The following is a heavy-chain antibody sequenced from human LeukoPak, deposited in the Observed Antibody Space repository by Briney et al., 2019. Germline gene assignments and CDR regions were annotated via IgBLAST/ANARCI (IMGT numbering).Heavy chain of an antibody. J-gene: IGHJ6*02. CDR2: ISAYNGNT. Sequence: ASVTVSCKASGYTFTSYGISWVRQAPGQGLEWMGWISAYNGNTSYAQKLQGRVTMTTDTSTSTAYMELRSLRSDDTAVYYCARDPPSGGYLEYYYYYGMDVWGQGTTVTVSS. CDR1: GYTFTSYG. V-gene: IGHV1-18*01. CDR3: ARDPPSGGYLEYYYYYGMDV. D-gene: IGHD3-16*01.